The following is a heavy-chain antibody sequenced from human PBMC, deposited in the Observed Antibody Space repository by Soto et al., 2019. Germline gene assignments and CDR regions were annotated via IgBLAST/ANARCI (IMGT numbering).Heavy chain of an antibody. CDR3: AKVPQSVYYGMDV. V-gene: IGHV3-23*01. J-gene: IGHJ6*02. Sequence: EVQLLESGGGLVQPGGSLRLSCAASGFTFSSYAMSWVRHAPGKGLEWVSAISGSGGSTYDADSVTGRFTISRDNSKNTLYLQMNSRRAEATAVYYCAKVPQSVYYGMDVWGQGTTVTVSS. CDR1: GFTFSSYA. CDR2: ISGSGGST.